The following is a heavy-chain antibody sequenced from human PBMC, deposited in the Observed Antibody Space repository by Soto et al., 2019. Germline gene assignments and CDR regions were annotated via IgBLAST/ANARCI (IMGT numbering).Heavy chain of an antibody. Sequence: QVQLVQSGAEVKKPGSSVKVSCKASGGTFSRYAISWVRQAPGQGLECMGGIIPIFGTANYAQKFQGRVTITADESTSTAYMELSSRRSEDTAVYYCAREGSCSGGSCYSGYYSGMDVWGQGTTVTVSS. D-gene: IGHD2-15*01. CDR2: IIPIFGTA. V-gene: IGHV1-69*01. CDR3: AREGSCSGGSCYSGYYSGMDV. J-gene: IGHJ6*02. CDR1: GGTFSRYA.